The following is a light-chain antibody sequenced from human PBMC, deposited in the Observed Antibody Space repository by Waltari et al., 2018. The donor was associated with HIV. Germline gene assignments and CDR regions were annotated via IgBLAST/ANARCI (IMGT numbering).Light chain of an antibody. CDR3: ATWDDNLRGLL. CDR1: NSNIEYTT. Sequence: QYVLAQPPSASGTPGQRVAISCSGSNSNIEYTTINWYQQFPGAAPRLLIYANSQRPSGVPDRFSAAKSGTSASLAITGLQTEDEAHYYCATWDDNLRGLLFGGGTKVTVL. V-gene: IGLV1-44*01. CDR2: ANS. J-gene: IGLJ3*02.